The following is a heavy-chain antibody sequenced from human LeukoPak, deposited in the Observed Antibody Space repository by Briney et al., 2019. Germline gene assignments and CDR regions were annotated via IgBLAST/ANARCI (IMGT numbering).Heavy chain of an antibody. CDR3: ARATAYYFGA. J-gene: IGHJ5*02. Sequence: KPSETLPLTCTVPGGSIRNYYWSWIRQPPGKGLEWIGYIYNSESTNYNPSLKSRATISVDTSKNQFSLRLSSVTAADTAVYYCARATAYYFGAWGQGTLVTVSS. CDR1: GGSIRNYY. V-gene: IGHV4-59*01. D-gene: IGHD3-10*01. CDR2: IYNSEST.